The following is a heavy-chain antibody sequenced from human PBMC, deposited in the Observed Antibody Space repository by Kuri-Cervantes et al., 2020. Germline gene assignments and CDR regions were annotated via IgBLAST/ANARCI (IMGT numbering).Heavy chain of an antibody. CDR1: GFTFSDYG. V-gene: IGHV3-47*01. Sequence: GGSLRLSCSASGFTFSDYGLHWVRRAPGKGLEWVSAIGTGGDTYYADSVMGRFTISRDNAKKSLYLHMNSLIAEDMAVYYCARQENRTGGVCYHFDYWGQRTLVTVSS. D-gene: IGHD2-8*02. CDR2: IGTGGDT. CDR3: ARQENRTGGVCYHFDY. J-gene: IGHJ4*02.